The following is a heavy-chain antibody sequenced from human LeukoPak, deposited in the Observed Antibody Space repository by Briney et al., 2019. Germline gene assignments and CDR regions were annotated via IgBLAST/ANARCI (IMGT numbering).Heavy chain of an antibody. J-gene: IGHJ4*02. Sequence: SETLSLTCTVSSGSISGYYWSWIRQPPGKGLEWIGWIYYSGSTQYNPSLKSRVTISVDKSNNQFSLNLSSVTAADTAVYYCARYDFSPSKYLDYWGQGTLVTVSS. CDR3: ARYDFSPSKYLDY. V-gene: IGHV4-59*08. D-gene: IGHD3-3*01. CDR1: SGSISGYY. CDR2: IYYSGST.